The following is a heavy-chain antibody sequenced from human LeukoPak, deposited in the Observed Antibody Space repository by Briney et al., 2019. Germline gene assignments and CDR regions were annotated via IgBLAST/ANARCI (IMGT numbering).Heavy chain of an antibody. Sequence: PSETLSLTCTVSGGSIGSYYWYWIRQPSGKGLEWIGNMYYSGSTNYNPSLKSRVTISVDSSKNQFSLKLSSVTAADTAVYYCAGGDSSSWIDYWGQGTLVTVSS. CDR1: GGSIGSYY. CDR3: AGGDSSSWIDY. V-gene: IGHV4-59*01. J-gene: IGHJ4*02. CDR2: MYYSGST. D-gene: IGHD6-13*01.